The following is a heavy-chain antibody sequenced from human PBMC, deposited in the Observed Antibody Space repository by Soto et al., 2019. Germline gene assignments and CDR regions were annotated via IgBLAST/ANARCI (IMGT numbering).Heavy chain of an antibody. CDR2: ISSSGSTI. CDR3: GSDYVPGWLQAGFDY. CDR1: GFTFSDYY. D-gene: IGHD3-10*02. J-gene: IGHJ4*02. V-gene: IGHV3-11*01. Sequence: QVQLVESGGGLVKPGGSLRLSCAASGFTFSDYYMSWIRQAPGKGLEWVSYISSSGSTIYYADSVKGRFTISRDNATNSLYLQMNSLRAEDTAVYYCGSDYVPGWLQAGFDYWGQGTLVTVSS.